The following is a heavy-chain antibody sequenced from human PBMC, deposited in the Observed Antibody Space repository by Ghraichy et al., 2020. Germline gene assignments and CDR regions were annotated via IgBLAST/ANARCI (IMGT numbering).Heavy chain of an antibody. J-gene: IGHJ3*02. V-gene: IGHV4-31*03. Sequence: SETLSLTCTVSGGSISSGGYYWSWIRQHPGKGLEWIGYIYYSGSTYYNPSLKSRVTISVDTSKNQFSLKLSSVTAADTAVYYCARSNGDYRDAFDIWGQGTMVTVSS. D-gene: IGHD4-17*01. CDR1: GGSISSGGYY. CDR2: IYYSGST. CDR3: ARSNGDYRDAFDI.